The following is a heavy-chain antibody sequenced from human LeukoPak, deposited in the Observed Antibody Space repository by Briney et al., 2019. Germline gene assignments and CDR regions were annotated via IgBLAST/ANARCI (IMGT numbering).Heavy chain of an antibody. Sequence: ASVKVFCKASGYTFTIYDINWVRQATGQGQEWMGWRKPNSGNTSYEKKFQGRVTMTRDTSIRTAYMEVSRLTSDDTAAYYCARGYCTTSSCRGGHDYWGQGTLVTVSS. CDR1: GYTFTIYD. J-gene: IGHJ4*02. D-gene: IGHD2-8*01. V-gene: IGHV1-8*01. CDR3: ARGYCTTSSCRGGHDY. CDR2: RKPNSGNT.